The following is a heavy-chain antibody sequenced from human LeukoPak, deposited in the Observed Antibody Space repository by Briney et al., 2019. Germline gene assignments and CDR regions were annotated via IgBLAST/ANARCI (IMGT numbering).Heavy chain of an antibody. CDR1: GFSFNNAW. J-gene: IGHJ5*02. D-gene: IGHD3-10*01. V-gene: IGHV3-15*01. CDR3: TTYCESGGYHYWFDP. Sequence: PGGSLRLSCTASGFSFNNAWMGWVRQAPGKGLEWVGHIKGKTDGGTTDYAALVKGRFIISRDDAKNTPYLQMNSLKADDKAFYYCTTYCESGGYHYWFDPWGQGTLVTVSS. CDR2: IKGKTDGGTT.